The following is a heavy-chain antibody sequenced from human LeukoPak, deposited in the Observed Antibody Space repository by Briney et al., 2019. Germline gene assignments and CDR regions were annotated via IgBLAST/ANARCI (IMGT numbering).Heavy chain of an antibody. V-gene: IGHV1-8*01. D-gene: IGHD2-15*01. CDR2: MNPSSGNT. J-gene: IGHJ6*03. CDR1: GYTFTSYD. Sequence: ASVKVSCKASGYTFTSYDINWVRQATGQGLEWMGWMNPSSGNTGYAQKFQGRVTMTRNTSISTAYMELSSLRSEDTAVYYCARGTPYYYYMDVWGKGTTVTISS. CDR3: ARGTPYYYYMDV.